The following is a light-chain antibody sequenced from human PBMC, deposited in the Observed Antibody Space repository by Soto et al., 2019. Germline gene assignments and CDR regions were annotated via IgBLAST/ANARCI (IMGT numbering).Light chain of an antibody. Sequence: QSVLTQPASVSGSPGQSITISCTGSSSDVGGYNYVSWYQQHPGKAPKLMIYEVINRPSGVSNRFSGSKSGNTASLTISGLQAEDEADYYCSSYTSSSTWVFGGGTKLTVL. CDR3: SSYTSSSTWV. CDR1: SSDVGGYNY. CDR2: EVI. J-gene: IGLJ3*02. V-gene: IGLV2-14*01.